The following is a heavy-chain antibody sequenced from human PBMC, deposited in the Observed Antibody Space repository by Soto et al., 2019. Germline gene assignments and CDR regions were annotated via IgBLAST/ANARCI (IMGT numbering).Heavy chain of an antibody. J-gene: IGHJ4*02. CDR2: IYYSGNN. D-gene: IGHD3-9*01. Sequence: QVQLQESGPGLVKPSETLSLTCTVSGGSISSYYWSWIRQPPGEGLEWIGDIYYSGNNNYNPSLKSRVTMSVDTSKNQFSLKLRSVTAADAAIYYSASTRRRYHFDYWGQATLLTVSS. CDR3: ASTRRRYHFDY. V-gene: IGHV4-59*08. CDR1: GGSISSYY.